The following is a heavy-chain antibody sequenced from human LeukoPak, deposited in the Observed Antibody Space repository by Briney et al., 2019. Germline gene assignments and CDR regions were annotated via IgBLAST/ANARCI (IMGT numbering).Heavy chain of an antibody. J-gene: IGHJ4*02. V-gene: IGHV4-59*12. CDR3: AKSSSWYYFDY. CDR2: IFYSGST. CDR1: GGSISSYY. D-gene: IGHD6-13*01. Sequence: SETLSLTCTVSGGSISSYYWSWIRQPPGKGLEWIGYIFYSGSTNYNPSLKSRVTISIDTSKNQFSLKLSSVTAADTAVYYCAKSSSWYYFDYWGQGTLVTVSS.